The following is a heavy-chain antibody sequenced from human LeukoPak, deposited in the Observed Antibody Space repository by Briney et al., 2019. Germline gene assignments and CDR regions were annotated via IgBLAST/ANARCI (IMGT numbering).Heavy chain of an antibody. CDR3: ARGYPLSTTAAGTYFQH. CDR1: GGTFSDHG. D-gene: IGHD6-13*01. Sequence: SVKVSCKASGGTFSDHGFSWVRRAPGQGLEWMGGIIPFFGTVHYAQTFEGRVTISADESTSTVYLALNSLTAEDTAVYYCARGYPLSTTAAGTYFQHWGQGTLVTVSS. V-gene: IGHV1-69*13. CDR2: IIPFFGTV. J-gene: IGHJ1*01.